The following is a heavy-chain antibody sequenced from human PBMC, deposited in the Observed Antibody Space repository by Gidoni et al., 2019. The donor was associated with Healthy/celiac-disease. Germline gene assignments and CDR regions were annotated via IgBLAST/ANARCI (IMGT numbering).Heavy chain of an antibody. CDR1: GFTFSNAW. CDR2: IKSKTDGGTT. Sequence: EVQLVESGGGLVKPGGSLRLSCAASGFTFSNAWMSWVRQAPGKGLEWVGRIKSKTDGGTTDYAAPVKGRFTISRDDSKNTLYLQMNSLKTEDTAVYYCTTVLGEWLRLFNVYWGQGTLVTVSS. CDR3: TTVLGEWLRLFNVY. J-gene: IGHJ4*02. V-gene: IGHV3-15*01. D-gene: IGHD5-12*01.